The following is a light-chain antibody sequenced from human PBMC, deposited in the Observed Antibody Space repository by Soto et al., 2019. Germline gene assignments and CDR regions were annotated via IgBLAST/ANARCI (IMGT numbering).Light chain of an antibody. CDR3: QQYNDWPLT. CDR1: QSISSW. J-gene: IGKJ1*01. Sequence: DIQMTQSPSTLSASVGDRVTITCRASQSISSWLAWYQQKPGKAPKLLIYDASSLESGVPSRFSGSGSGTEFTLTISSLQPDDFALYYCQQYNDWPLTFGQGTKLDIK. CDR2: DAS. V-gene: IGKV1-5*01.